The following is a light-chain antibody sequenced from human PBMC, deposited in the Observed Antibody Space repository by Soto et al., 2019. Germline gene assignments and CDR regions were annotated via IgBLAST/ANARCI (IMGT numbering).Light chain of an antibody. V-gene: IGKV3-15*01. Sequence: EIVMTQSPATLSVSPGERATLSCRASQSVSSNLAWYQQKPGQAPRLLIYGASTRATGIPARFSGSRSGTEFTLTISSLQSEDFPVYYCQQYNNWPSTFGQAPNLDIK. J-gene: IGKJ2*01. CDR2: GAS. CDR3: QQYNNWPST. CDR1: QSVSSN.